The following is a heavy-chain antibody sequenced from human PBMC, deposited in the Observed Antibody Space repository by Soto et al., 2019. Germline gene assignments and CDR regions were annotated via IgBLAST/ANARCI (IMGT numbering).Heavy chain of an antibody. CDR3: ARDSVSNWGWFDP. V-gene: IGHV3-11*01. CDR2: ISSSGSAI. D-gene: IGHD7-27*01. J-gene: IGHJ5*02. Sequence: GGSLRLSCAASGFPFSDYYMSWIRQAPGKGLEWVSYISSSGSAIYYADSVKGRFTISRDNAKNSLYLQMNSLRAEDTAVYYCARDSVSNWGWFDPWGQGTPVTVSS. CDR1: GFPFSDYY.